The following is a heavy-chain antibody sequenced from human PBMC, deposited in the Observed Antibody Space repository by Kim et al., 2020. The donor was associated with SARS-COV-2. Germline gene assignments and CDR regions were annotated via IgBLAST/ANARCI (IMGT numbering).Heavy chain of an antibody. J-gene: IGHJ4*02. D-gene: IGHD2-15*01. V-gene: IGHV3-23*01. CDR3: AKRVGYCSGGSCYSASAHFYFDY. CDR2: ISGSGGST. CDR1: GFTFSSYA. Sequence: GGSLRLSCAASGFTFSSYAMSWVRQAPGKGLEWVSAISGSGGSTYYADSVKGRFTISRDNSKNTLYLQMNSLRAEDTAVYYCAKRVGYCSGGSCYSASAHFYFDYWGQGTLVTVSS.